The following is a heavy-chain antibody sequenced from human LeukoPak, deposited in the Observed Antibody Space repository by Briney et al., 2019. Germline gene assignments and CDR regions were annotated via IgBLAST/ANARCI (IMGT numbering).Heavy chain of an antibody. CDR1: GYTFTSYG. Sequence: GASVKVSCKASGYTFTSYGISWVRQAPGQGLEWMGWISAYNGNTNYAQKLQGRVTMTTDTSTSTAYMELRSLRSDDMAVYYCARGPPIVATLDSGWFDPWGQGTLVTVSS. J-gene: IGHJ5*02. D-gene: IGHD5-12*01. CDR3: ARGPPIVATLDSGWFDP. CDR2: ISAYNGNT. V-gene: IGHV1-18*03.